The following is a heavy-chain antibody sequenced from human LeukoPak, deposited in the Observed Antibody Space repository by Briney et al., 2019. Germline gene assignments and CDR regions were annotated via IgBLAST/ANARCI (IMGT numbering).Heavy chain of an antibody. CDR3: AKGIPLITMIVVVTDYYFDY. CDR1: GFTFTSYG. CDR2: ITYSGGST. V-gene: IGHV3-23*01. Sequence: GGSLRLSCAASGFTFTSYGMSWFRQAPGKGLEWVSSITYSGGSTYYADSVKGRFTISRDNSKNTLYLQMNSLRAEDTAVYYCAKGIPLITMIVVVTDYYFDYWGQGTLVTVSS. J-gene: IGHJ4*02. D-gene: IGHD3-22*01.